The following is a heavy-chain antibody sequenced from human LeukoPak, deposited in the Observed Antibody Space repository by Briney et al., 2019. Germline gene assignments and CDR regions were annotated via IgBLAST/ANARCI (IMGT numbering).Heavy chain of an antibody. Sequence: GGSPRLSCAASGFTFSSYSMNWVRQAPGKGLEWVSSISSSSSYIYYADSVKGRFTISRDNAKNSLYLQMNSLRAEDTAVYYCARLTMVRGVDYWGQGTLVTVSS. CDR3: ARLTMVRGVDY. D-gene: IGHD3-10*01. V-gene: IGHV3-21*01. J-gene: IGHJ4*02. CDR2: ISSSSSYI. CDR1: GFTFSSYS.